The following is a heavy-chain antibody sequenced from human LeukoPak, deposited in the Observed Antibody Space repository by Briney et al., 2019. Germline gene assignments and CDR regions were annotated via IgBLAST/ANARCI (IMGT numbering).Heavy chain of an antibody. V-gene: IGHV5-51*01. CDR1: EYIFTNYW. D-gene: IGHD4-17*01. Sequence: GESLKISCKGSEYIFTNYWIGWVRQMPGKGLEWMGIIYPGDSDTRYSPSFQGQVTLSADKSISTTYLQWSSLKASDTAIYYCARRNFGDYIDSFDIWGQGTMVTVSS. CDR3: ARRNFGDYIDSFDI. CDR2: IYPGDSDT. J-gene: IGHJ3*02.